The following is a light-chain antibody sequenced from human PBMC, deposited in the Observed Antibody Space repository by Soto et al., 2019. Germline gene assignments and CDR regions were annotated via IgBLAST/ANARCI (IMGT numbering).Light chain of an antibody. CDR2: AAS. Sequence: DIQMTQSPSSLSASVGDRVTITCRASQGISNYIAWYQQKPGKAPKLLISAASTSQSGVPTWFSGSGSGTDFTLIISLVQPEDVATYSCHKYNGAPIFGPGTKVDIK. V-gene: IGKV1-27*01. CDR1: QGISNY. CDR3: HKYNGAPI. J-gene: IGKJ3*01.